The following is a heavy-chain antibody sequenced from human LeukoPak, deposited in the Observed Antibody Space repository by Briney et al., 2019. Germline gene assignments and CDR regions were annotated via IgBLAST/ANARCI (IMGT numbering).Heavy chain of an antibody. Sequence: TGGSLRLSCAASGFTFSSYAMNWVRQAPGKGLEWISSISGSGDNTYYADSVKGRFTISRDYSKNTLYLQMNSLRAEDTAVYYCARDRGSGLDYWGQGTLVTVSS. CDR3: ARDRGSGLDY. D-gene: IGHD3-10*01. CDR1: GFTFSSYA. CDR2: ISGSGDNT. V-gene: IGHV3-23*01. J-gene: IGHJ4*02.